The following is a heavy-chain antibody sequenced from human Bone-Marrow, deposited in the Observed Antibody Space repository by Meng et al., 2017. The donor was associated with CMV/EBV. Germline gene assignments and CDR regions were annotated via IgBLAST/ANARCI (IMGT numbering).Heavy chain of an antibody. CDR3: ARVVVAPVVLIDS. D-gene: IGHD2-2*01. CDR2: INHSGST. V-gene: IGHV4-34*01. Sequence: SETLSLTCAVYGGSFSGYYWSWIRQPPGKGLEWIGEINHSGSTNYNPSLKSRVTISVDTSKNQFSLKLSSVTAADTAVYYCARVVVAPVVLIDSWGQGTLVTVSS. J-gene: IGHJ4*02. CDR1: GGSFSGYY.